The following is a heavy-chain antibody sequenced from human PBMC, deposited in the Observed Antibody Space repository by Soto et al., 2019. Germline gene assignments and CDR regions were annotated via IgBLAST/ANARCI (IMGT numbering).Heavy chain of an antibody. V-gene: IGHV4-31*03. CDR2: IYYSGST. CDR1: GRSISSGGYY. CDR3: ARWFGELLPESNWFDP. J-gene: IGHJ5*02. D-gene: IGHD3-10*01. Sequence: SETLSLTFTLSGRSISSGGYYWSWIRQHPGKGLEWIGYIYYSGSTYYNQSLKSRVTISVDTSKNQFSLKLSSVTAADKAVYYCARWFGELLPESNWFDPWGQGTLVTVSS.